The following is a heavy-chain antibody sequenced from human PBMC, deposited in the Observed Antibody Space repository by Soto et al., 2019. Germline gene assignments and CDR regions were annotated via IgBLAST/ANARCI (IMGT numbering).Heavy chain of an antibody. CDR2: IWYDGSNK. D-gene: IGHD3-3*01. CDR3: ARARRAASANHYYMDV. Sequence: QVRLVESGGGAVQSGRSLRLSCAASEFTFSAYGFHWVRQAPGQGLEWVSVIWYDGSNKYYTDSVKGRFTISRDNSKKTVDLQMNSLRADDTAVYNCARARRAASANHYYMDVWGKGTTVIVFS. V-gene: IGHV3-33*01. CDR1: EFTFSAYG. J-gene: IGHJ6*03.